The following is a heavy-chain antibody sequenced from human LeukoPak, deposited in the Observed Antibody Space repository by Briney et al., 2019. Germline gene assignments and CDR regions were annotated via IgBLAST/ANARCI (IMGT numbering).Heavy chain of an antibody. Sequence: PGGSLRLSCAASGFTFSSYAMHWVRQAPGKGLEYVSAISSNGGSTYYANSVKGRFTISRDNSKSTLYLQMGSLRAEDMAVYYCARGPPNCSSTSCPQDYWGQGTLVTVSS. CDR3: ARGPPNCSSTSCPQDY. J-gene: IGHJ4*02. D-gene: IGHD2-2*01. V-gene: IGHV3-64*01. CDR1: GFTFSSYA. CDR2: ISSNGGST.